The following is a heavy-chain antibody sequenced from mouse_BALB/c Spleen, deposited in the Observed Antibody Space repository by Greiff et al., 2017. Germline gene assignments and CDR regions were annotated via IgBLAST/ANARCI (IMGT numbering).Heavy chain of an antibody. CDR3: ARGNYAYYAMDY. CDR1: GFTFSSFG. Sequence: DVKLVESGGGLVQPGGSRKLSCAASGFTFSSFGMHWVRQAPEKGLEWVAYISSGSSTIYYADTVKGRFTISRDNPKNTLFLQMTSLRSEDTAMYYCARGNYAYYAMDYWGQGTSVTVSS. J-gene: IGHJ4*01. D-gene: IGHD2-1*01. V-gene: IGHV5-17*02. CDR2: ISSGSSTI.